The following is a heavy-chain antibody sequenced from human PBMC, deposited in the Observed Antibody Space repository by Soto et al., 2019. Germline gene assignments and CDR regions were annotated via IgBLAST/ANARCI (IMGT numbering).Heavy chain of an antibody. CDR3: ARDYGDYAPYNWFDP. V-gene: IGHV1-18*01. D-gene: IGHD4-17*01. CDR2: ISAYNGNT. Sequence: ASVKVSCKASGYTFTSYGISWVRQAPGQGLKWMGWISAYNGNTNYAQKLQGRVTMTTDTSTSTAYMELRSLRSDDTAVYYCARDYGDYAPYNWFDPWGQGTLVTVSS. J-gene: IGHJ5*02. CDR1: GYTFTSYG.